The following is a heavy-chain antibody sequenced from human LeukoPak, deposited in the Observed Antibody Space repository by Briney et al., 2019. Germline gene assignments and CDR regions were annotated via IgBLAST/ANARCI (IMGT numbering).Heavy chain of an antibody. V-gene: IGHV3-30-3*01. Sequence: PGGSLRLSCAASGFTFSSYAMHWVRQAPGKGLEWVAVISDDGSNKYYADSVKGRFTISRDNSKNTLYLQMNSLRAEDTAVYYCARDLLRVTTVVKGFSNAFDIWGQGTMVTVSS. CDR3: ARDLLRVTTVVKGFSNAFDI. J-gene: IGHJ3*02. CDR2: ISDDGSNK. D-gene: IGHD4-23*01. CDR1: GFTFSSYA.